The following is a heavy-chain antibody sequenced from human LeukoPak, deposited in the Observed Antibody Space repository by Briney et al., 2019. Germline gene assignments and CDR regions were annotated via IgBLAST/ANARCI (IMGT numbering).Heavy chain of an antibody. Sequence: GGSLRLSCAASGFTFSSYGMHWVRQAPGKGLEWVAFIRYDGSNKYYADSVKGRFTISRDNSKNTLYLQMNSLRAEDTAVYYWAKDSIAVAGLGDAIDYWGQGTLVTVSS. CDR2: IRYDGSNK. J-gene: IGHJ4*02. CDR1: GFTFSSYG. CDR3: AKDSIAVAGLGDAIDY. D-gene: IGHD6-19*01. V-gene: IGHV3-30*02.